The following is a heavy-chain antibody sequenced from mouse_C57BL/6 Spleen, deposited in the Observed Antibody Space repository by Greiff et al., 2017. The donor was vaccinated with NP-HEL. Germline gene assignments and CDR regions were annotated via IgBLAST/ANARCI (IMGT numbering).Heavy chain of an antibody. D-gene: IGHD1-1*01. CDR3: ARGKDGYGSSYYAMDY. J-gene: IGHJ4*01. CDR2: IYPGSGNT. V-gene: IGHV1-76*01. Sequence: VQVVESGAELVRPGASVKLSCKASGYTFTDYYINWVKQRPGQGLEWIARIYPGSGNTYYNEKFKGKATLTAEKSSSTAYMQLSSLTSEDSAVYFCARGKDGYGSSYYAMDYWGQGTSVTVSS. CDR1: GYTFTDYY.